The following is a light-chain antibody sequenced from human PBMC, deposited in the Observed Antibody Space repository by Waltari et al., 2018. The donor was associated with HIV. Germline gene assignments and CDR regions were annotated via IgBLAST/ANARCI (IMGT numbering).Light chain of an antibody. J-gene: IGLJ3*02. CDR2: DDS. CDR3: QVWDYNSDRWV. CDR1: NIGTKN. Sequence: SYVLTQPPSVSVAPGQTARITCGENNIGTKNIHWYQQRPGQAPVLVVSDDSDRPSDIPERFSGSNSANTATLSISRVEAGDEADYYCQVWDYNSDRWVFGGGTKLTVL. V-gene: IGLV3-21*02.